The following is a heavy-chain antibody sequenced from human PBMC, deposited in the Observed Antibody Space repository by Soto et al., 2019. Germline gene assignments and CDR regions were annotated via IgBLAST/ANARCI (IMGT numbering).Heavy chain of an antibody. Sequence: NPGGCLRLSCAASGFTFSSYSMNWVRQAPGKGLEWVSSISSSSSYIYYADSVKGRFTISRDNAKNSMYLQMNSLRAEDTAVYYCARDASELELRRGGYYYYYGMDVWGQGTTVTVSS. CDR1: GFTFSSYS. J-gene: IGHJ6*02. D-gene: IGHD1-7*01. CDR3: ARDASELELRRGGYYYYYGMDV. CDR2: ISSSSSYI. V-gene: IGHV3-21*01.